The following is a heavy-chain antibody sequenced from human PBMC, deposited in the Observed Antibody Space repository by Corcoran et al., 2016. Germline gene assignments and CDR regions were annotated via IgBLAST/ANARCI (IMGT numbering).Heavy chain of an antibody. CDR3: ARAVVEIAAAFYGMDV. Sequence: EVQLVQSGAEVKKPGESLKISCKGSGYSFTSYWIGWVRQMPGKGLEWMGIIYPGDSDTRYSPSFQGQVTISADKSISTAYLQWSSLKASDTAMYYCARAVVEIAAAFYGMDVWGQGTRVTVSS. J-gene: IGHJ6*02. V-gene: IGHV5-51*01. CDR2: IYPGDSDT. CDR1: GYSFTSYW. D-gene: IGHD6-13*01.